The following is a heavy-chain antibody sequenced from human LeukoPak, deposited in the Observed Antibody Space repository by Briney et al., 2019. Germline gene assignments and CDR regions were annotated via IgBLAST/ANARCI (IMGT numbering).Heavy chain of an antibody. J-gene: IGHJ4*02. CDR2: IHTSGRT. V-gene: IGHV4-4*07. Sequence: SETLSLTCTVSGGSITSYYWSWIRQPAGKGLEWIGRIHTSGRTNYNPSLKSRVTVSVDTSKNQFSLKLSSVTAADTAVYYCARDQYYYDSSGYYRFDYWGQGTLVTVSS. D-gene: IGHD3-22*01. CDR3: ARDQYYYDSSGYYRFDY. CDR1: GGSITSYY.